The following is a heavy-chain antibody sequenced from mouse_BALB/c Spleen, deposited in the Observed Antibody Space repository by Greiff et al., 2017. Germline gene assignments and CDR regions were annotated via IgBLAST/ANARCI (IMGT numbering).Heavy chain of an antibody. J-gene: IGHJ3*01. D-gene: IGHD1-1*01. CDR1: GFTFSDYG. Sequence: EVKLVESGGGLVQPGGSRKLSCAASGFTFSDYGMAWVRQAPGKGPEWVAFISNLAYSSYYADTVTGRFTISRENAKNTLYLEMSSLRSEDTAMYYCARNYYGSSYGFAYWGQGTLVTVSA. V-gene: IGHV5-15*02. CDR2: ISNLAYSS. CDR3: ARNYYGSSYGFAY.